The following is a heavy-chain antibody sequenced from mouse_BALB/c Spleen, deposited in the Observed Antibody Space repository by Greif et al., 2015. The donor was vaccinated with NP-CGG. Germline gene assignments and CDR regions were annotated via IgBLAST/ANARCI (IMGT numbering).Heavy chain of an antibody. V-gene: IGHV3-8*02. Sequence: VQLKQSGPSLVKPSQTLSLTCSVTGDSITSGYWNWIRKFPGNRLEYMGYISYSGSTYYNPSLKSRISITRDTSKNQYYLQLNSVTTEDTATYYCARLGYEDYAMDYWGQGTSVTVSS. CDR2: ISYSGST. D-gene: IGHD3-1*01. CDR1: GDSITSGY. CDR3: ARLGYEDYAMDY. J-gene: IGHJ4*01.